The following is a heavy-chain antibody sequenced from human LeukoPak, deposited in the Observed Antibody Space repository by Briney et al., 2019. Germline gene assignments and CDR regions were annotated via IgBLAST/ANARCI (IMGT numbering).Heavy chain of an antibody. D-gene: IGHD3-22*01. CDR2: INYSGST. CDR1: GRSIIGSTSY. J-gene: IGHJ4*02. V-gene: IGHV4-39*01. CDR3: ARGYDY. Sequence: SETLSLTCTVSGRSIIGSTSYWGWIRQPPGKGLDWIGIINYSGSTYYNPSLKSRVTISVDTSKNQFSLKLNSVTASDTAVYYCARGYDYWGQGTLVTVSS.